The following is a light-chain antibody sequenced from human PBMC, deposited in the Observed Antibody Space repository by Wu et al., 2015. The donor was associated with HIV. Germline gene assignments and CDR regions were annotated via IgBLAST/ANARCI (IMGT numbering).Light chain of an antibody. CDR2: KAS. Sequence: IQMTQSPSTLSASVGDRVTITCRASQNINNWLAWYQQKSGKAPKLLISKASSLESGVPSRFSGSGSGTEFSLTITSLQPDDFATYYCQQYNSYATFAGGTKVEIK. V-gene: IGKV1-5*03. J-gene: IGKJ4*01. CDR1: QNINNW. CDR3: QQYNSYAT.